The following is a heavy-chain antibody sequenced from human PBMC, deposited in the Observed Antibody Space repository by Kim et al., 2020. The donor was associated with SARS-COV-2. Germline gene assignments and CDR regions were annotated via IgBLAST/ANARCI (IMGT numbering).Heavy chain of an antibody. CDR1: GFTFGSYA. Sequence: GGSLRLSCAASGFTFGSYAMTWVHQAPGKGLEWVSSISGSGVSIHYADSVKGRFTISRDNSKETLYLQVDSPRADDTAVYYCAKSGVVGAITPQFFDYWGQGTLLTVSS. J-gene: IGHJ4*02. D-gene: IGHD1-26*01. CDR2: ISGSGVSI. CDR3: AKSGVVGAITPQFFDY. V-gene: IGHV3-23*01.